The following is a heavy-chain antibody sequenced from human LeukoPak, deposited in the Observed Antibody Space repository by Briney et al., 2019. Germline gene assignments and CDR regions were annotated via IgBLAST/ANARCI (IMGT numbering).Heavy chain of an antibody. CDR2: TSSDLNVK. CDR1: GFTFRNYV. J-gene: IGHJ4*02. Sequence: PGWSLRLSCAASGFTFRNYVIHWVRQAPGKGLEWVAVTSSDLNVKLYADSVKGRFTISRDNSRSTLYLQMNSLRPEDTAIYYYAREGYYGSGSPPSLYFDYWGQGTLVTVSS. D-gene: IGHD3-10*01. CDR3: AREGYYGSGSPPSLYFDY. V-gene: IGHV3-30-3*01.